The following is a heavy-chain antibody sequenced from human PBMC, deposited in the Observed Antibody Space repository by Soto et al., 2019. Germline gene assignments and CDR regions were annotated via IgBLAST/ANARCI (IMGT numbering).Heavy chain of an antibody. CDR1: GFTFRNYG. J-gene: IGHJ3*02. D-gene: IGHD3-22*01. CDR2: IGIGSSTK. Sequence: GGSLRLSCAASGFTFRNYGMNWVRQAPGKGLEWVSYIGIGSSTKYYADSVKGRFTISRDNAKNSLYLQMNSLRAEDTAVYYCARDSGDYYDDSNRPYNAFDKVGQGTLVTVSS. CDR3: ARDSGDYYDDSNRPYNAFDK. V-gene: IGHV3-48*01.